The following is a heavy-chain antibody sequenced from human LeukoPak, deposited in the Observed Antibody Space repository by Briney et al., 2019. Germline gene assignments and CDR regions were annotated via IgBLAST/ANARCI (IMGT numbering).Heavy chain of an antibody. CDR2: ISSSGSTI. J-gene: IGHJ6*03. V-gene: IGHV3-11*04. CDR1: GFTFSDYY. CDR3: ARRVRLWFGDVYYYYYMDV. Sequence: GGSLRLSCAASGFTFSDYYMSWIRQAPGKGLEWVSYISSSGSTIYYADSVKGRFTISRDNAKNSLYLQMNSLRAEDTAVYYCARRVRLWFGDVYYYYYMDVWGKGTTVTISS. D-gene: IGHD3-10*01.